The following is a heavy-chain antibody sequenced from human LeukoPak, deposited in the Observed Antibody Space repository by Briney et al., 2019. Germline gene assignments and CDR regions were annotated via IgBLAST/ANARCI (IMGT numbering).Heavy chain of an antibody. D-gene: IGHD2-2*01. V-gene: IGHV3-23*01. CDR1: GFTFSSYA. Sequence: GGSLRLSCAASGFTFSSYAMSWVRQAPGKGLEWVSAISGSGVSTYYADSVKGRFTISRDNSKNTLYLQMNSLRAEDTAVYYCAKGVRSSTSCYYFDYWGQGTLVTVSS. CDR3: AKGVRSSTSCYYFDY. J-gene: IGHJ4*02. CDR2: ISGSGVST.